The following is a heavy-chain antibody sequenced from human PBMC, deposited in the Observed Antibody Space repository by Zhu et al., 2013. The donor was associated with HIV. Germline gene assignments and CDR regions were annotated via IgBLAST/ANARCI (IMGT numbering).Heavy chain of an antibody. CDR2: IYYSGST. J-gene: IGHJ6*03. CDR3: ARYGSGSYYYYYYYMDV. D-gene: IGHD3-10*01. Sequence: QVQLQESGPGLVKPSQTLSLTCTVSGGSISSGDYYWSWIRQPPGKGLEWIGYIYYSGSTYYNPSLKSRVTISVDTSKNQFSLKLSSVTAADTAVYYCARYGSGSYYYYYYYMDVWGKGTTVTVSS. CDR1: GGSISSGDYY. V-gene: IGHV4-30-4*01.